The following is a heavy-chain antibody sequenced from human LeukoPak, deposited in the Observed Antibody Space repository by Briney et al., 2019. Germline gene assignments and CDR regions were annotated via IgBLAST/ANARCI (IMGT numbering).Heavy chain of an antibody. CDR1: GGSISSYY. CDR2: IYYSGSA. Sequence: TSETLPLTCTVSGGSISSYYWSWIRQPPGKGLEWIGYIYYSGSANYNPSLKSRVTISVDTSKNQFSLKLSSVTAADTAVYYCARGEAAAGLLDYWGQGTLVTVSS. CDR3: ARGEAAAGLLDY. J-gene: IGHJ4*02. V-gene: IGHV4-59*01. D-gene: IGHD6-13*01.